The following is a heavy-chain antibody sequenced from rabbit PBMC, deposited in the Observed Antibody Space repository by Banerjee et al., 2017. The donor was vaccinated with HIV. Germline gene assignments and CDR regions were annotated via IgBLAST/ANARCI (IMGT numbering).Heavy chain of an antibody. CDR2: IYAGSSGST. CDR3: ARGDGGYAYDL. Sequence: QEQLEESGGDLVKPEGSLTLTCTASGFSYSNGYVMCWVRQAPGKGLEWIACIYAGSSGSTYYASWAKGRFTISKTSSTTVTLQMTSLTAADTATYFCARGDGGYAYDLWGPGTLVTVS. D-gene: IGHD6-1*01. CDR1: GFSYSNGYV. V-gene: IGHV1S45*01. J-gene: IGHJ4*01.